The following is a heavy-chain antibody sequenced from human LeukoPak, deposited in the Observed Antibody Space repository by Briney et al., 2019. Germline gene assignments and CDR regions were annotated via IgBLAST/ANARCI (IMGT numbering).Heavy chain of an antibody. CDR1: GYTFTSYD. D-gene: IGHD2-21*01. CDR3: ARGRIVVGNFDY. J-gene: IGHJ4*02. CDR2: MNPNSGNT. V-gene: IGHV1-8*03. Sequence: ASVKVSCKASGYTFTSYDINWVRQATGQGLEWMGWMNPNSGNTGYAQKFQGRVTITRNTSISTAYMELSSLRSDDTAVYYCARGRIVVGNFDYWGQGTLVTVSS.